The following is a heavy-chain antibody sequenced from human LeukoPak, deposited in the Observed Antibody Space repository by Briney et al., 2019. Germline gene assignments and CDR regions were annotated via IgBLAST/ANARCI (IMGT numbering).Heavy chain of an antibody. Sequence: GGCLRLSCAASGFTFSSYGMHWVRQAPGKGLEWVAVIWYDGSNKYYADSVKGRFTISRDNSKNTLYLQMNSLRAEDTAVYYCARDRAVFIAAHPTYYFDYWGQGTLVTVSS. CDR1: GFTFSSYG. V-gene: IGHV3-33*01. J-gene: IGHJ4*02. CDR2: IWYDGSNK. CDR3: ARDRAVFIAAHPTYYFDY. D-gene: IGHD6-13*01.